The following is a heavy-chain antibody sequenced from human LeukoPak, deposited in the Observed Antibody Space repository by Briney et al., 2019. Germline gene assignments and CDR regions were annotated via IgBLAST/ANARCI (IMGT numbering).Heavy chain of an antibody. CDR2: IRYDGSNK. J-gene: IGHJ6*03. CDR1: GFTFSSYG. D-gene: IGHD6-13*01. V-gene: IGHV3-30*02. CDR3: AKGWGIAAAGPFLPDYYYMDV. Sequence: PGGSLRLSCAGSGFTFSSYGTHWVRQAPGKGLEWVAFIRYDGSNKYYADSVKGRFTISRDNSKNTLYLQMNSLRAEDTAVYYCAKGWGIAAAGPFLPDYYYMDVWGKGTTVTVSS.